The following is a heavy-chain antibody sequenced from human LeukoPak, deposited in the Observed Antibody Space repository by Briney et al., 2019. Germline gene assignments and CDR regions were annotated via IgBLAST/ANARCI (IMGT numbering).Heavy chain of an antibody. CDR2: INHSGST. J-gene: IGHJ4*02. Sequence: SETLSLTCAVYGGSFSGYYWSWIRQPPGKGLEWIGEINHSGSTNYNPSLKSRVTISVDTSKNQFSLKLSSVTAADTAVYYCARGQGGPDYWGQGTLSPSPQ. D-gene: IGHD2-15*01. CDR1: GGSFSGYY. CDR3: ARGQGGPDY. V-gene: IGHV4-34*01.